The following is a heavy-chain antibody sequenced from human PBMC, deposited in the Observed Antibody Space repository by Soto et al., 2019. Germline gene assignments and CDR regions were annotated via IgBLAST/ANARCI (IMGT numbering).Heavy chain of an antibody. J-gene: IGHJ4*02. Sequence: SETLSLTCAVYGESFIAYIWTWIRQTPWKGLQWIGQINHSGSASYNPSLKSRVTISVHTSNSQFSLELSSVTAADTAVYYCARGLITGSHYSGGWYYFDSWGQGTQVTVSS. CDR1: GESFIAYI. CDR3: ARGLITGSHYSGGWYYFDS. D-gene: IGHD6-19*01. V-gene: IGHV4-34*01. CDR2: INHSGSA.